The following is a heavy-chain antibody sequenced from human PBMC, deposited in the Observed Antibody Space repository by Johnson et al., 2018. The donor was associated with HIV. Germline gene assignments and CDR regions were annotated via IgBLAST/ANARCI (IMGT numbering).Heavy chain of an antibody. J-gene: IGHJ3*02. Sequence: QVQLVESGGGVVRPGRSLRLSCAASGFTFSSFTMHWVRQAPGKGLEWVAVISDDVSSTFYVDSVKGRFTISRDNSNNTLYLQMNSLRAEDTAVYYCAREGEPDGFDIWGQGTMVTVSS. D-gene: IGHD3-16*01. CDR1: GFTFSSFT. V-gene: IGHV3-30*04. CDR2: ISDDVSST. CDR3: AREGEPDGFDI.